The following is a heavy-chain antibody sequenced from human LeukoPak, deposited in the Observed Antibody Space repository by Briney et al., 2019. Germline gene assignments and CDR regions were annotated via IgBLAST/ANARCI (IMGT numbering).Heavy chain of an antibody. CDR2: ISSSSSTI. CDR1: GFTFSSYS. Sequence: GGSLRLSCAASGFTFSSYSMNWVRQAPGKGLEWVSYISSSSSTIYYAGSVKGRFTISRDNAKNSLYLQMNSLRAEDTAVYYCAPALSITIFGVVTGWGQGTLVTVSS. J-gene: IGHJ4*02. CDR3: APALSITIFGVVTG. V-gene: IGHV3-48*01. D-gene: IGHD3-3*01.